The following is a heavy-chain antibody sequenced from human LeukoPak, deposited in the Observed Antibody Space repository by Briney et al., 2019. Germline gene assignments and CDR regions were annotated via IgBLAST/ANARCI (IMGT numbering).Heavy chain of an antibody. V-gene: IGHV3-11*01. CDR1: GFTFSDYY. CDR3: ARKGQKGYCSSTSCPPWYFDL. CDR2: ISSSGSTI. Sequence: GGSLRFSCAASGFTFSDYYMSWIRQAPGKGLEWVSYISSSGSTIYYADSVKGRFTISRDNAKNSLYLQMNSLRAEDTAVYYCARKGQKGYCSSTSCPPWYFDLWGRGTLVTVSS. D-gene: IGHD2-2*01. J-gene: IGHJ2*01.